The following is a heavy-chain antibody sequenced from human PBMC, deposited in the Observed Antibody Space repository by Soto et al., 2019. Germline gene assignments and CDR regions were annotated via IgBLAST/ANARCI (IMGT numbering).Heavy chain of an antibody. V-gene: IGHV3-21*06. CDR3: ARCHYSGSARTYGMDV. Sequence: GGSLRLSCAASGFTFTRYSMNWVRQAPGKGLEWVSSISSTTNYIYYGDSMKGRFTISRDNAKNSLHLEMNSLRVEDTAVYHCARCHYSGSARTYGMDVWGQGTTVTVSS. CDR1: GFTFTRYS. CDR2: ISSTTNYI. D-gene: IGHD3-10*01. J-gene: IGHJ6*02.